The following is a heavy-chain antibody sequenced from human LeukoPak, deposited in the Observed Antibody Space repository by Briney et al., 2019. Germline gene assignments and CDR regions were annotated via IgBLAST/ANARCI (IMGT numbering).Heavy chain of an antibody. CDR1: GFTFSGSA. V-gene: IGHV3-73*01. J-gene: IGHJ4*02. Sequence: PGGSLRLSCAASGFTFSGSAMHWVRQASGKGLEWVGRIRSKANSYATAYAASVKGRFTISRDDSKNTAYLQMNSLKTEDTAVYYCTSLAGYSYGYDTYWGQGTLVTVSS. D-gene: IGHD5-18*01. CDR3: TSLAGYSYGYDTY. CDR2: IRSKANSYAT.